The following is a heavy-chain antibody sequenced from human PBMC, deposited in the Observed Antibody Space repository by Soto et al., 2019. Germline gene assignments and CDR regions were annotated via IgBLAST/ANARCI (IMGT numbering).Heavy chain of an antibody. CDR2: IYSTATT. J-gene: IGHJ2*01. V-gene: IGHV4-4*07. CDR1: GTSVRHFY. CDR3: VRDRADFSSTYYTCFSV. Sequence: QVQLQESGPGLVKPSQTLSLTCKVSGTSVRHFYWSWIRQSAGKGLEWIGRIYSTATTNFNPSLKSRITMSIDMSKNQVSQKLTAVTAADTAVYYCVRDRADFSSTYYTCFSVWGRGTLVTVSS. D-gene: IGHD6-13*01.